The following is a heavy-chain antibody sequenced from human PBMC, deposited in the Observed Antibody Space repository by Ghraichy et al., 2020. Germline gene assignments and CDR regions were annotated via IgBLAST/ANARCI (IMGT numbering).Heavy chain of an antibody. V-gene: IGHV3-21*06. CDR1: GLTFSRCG. CDR2: ITDNGVGI. D-gene: IGHD3-3*01. Sequence: GGSLRLSCAASGLTFSRCGMTWVRQAPGKGLEWVSTITDNGVGIFYADSVKGRFTVSRDNAKNSLYLQMNSLRGEDTAVYYCVTDGVGWSRDSWGQGTLVTVSS. CDR3: VTDGVGWSRDS. J-gene: IGHJ4*02.